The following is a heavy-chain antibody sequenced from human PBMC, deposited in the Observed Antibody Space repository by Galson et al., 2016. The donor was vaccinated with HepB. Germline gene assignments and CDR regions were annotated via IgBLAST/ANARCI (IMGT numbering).Heavy chain of an antibody. V-gene: IGHV3-30*18. CDR3: AKAVYPRSNWSDP. J-gene: IGHJ5*02. CDR1: GFTFSSYG. D-gene: IGHD2-2*02. Sequence: SLRLSCAASGFTFSSYGMHWVRQAPGKGLEWVAVISYDGSNKYYADSVKGRFTISRDNSKNTLYLQMNSLRAEDTAVYYCAKAVYPRSNWSDPWGQGTLVPVSS. CDR2: ISYDGSNK.